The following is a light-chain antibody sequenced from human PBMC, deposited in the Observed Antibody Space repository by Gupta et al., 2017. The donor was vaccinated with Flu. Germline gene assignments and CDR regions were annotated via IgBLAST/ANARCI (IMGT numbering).Light chain of an antibody. CDR2: SDN. Sequence: QSVLTQPPSASAAPGQKVTISCSGSSSNVGGNSVNWYQQFPGTAPKLLIFSDNQRPSGIPDRISGSKSDTSASLTISGLQSEDEADDYCAAWDDSLNGPVLGGGTKLTVL. V-gene: IGLV1-44*01. J-gene: IGLJ3*02. CDR3: AAWDDSLNGPV. CDR1: SSNVGGNS.